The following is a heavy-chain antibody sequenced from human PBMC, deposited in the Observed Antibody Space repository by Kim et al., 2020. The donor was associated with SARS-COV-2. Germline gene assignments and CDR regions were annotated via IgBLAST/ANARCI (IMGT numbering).Heavy chain of an antibody. V-gene: IGHV4-61*02. CDR3: ASLAAAGMLDGMDV. CDR2: IYTSGST. J-gene: IGHJ6*02. D-gene: IGHD6-13*01. Sequence: SETLSLTCTVSGGSISSGSYYWSWIRQPAGKGLEWIGRIYTSGSTNYNPSLKSRVTISVDTSKNQFSLKLSSVTAADTAVYYCASLAAAGMLDGMDVWGQGTTVTVSS. CDR1: GGSISSGSYY.